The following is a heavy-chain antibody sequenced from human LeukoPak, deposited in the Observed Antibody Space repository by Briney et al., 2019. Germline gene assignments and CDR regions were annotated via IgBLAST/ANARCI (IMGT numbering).Heavy chain of an antibody. Sequence: GGSLRLSCAASGFTFSNAWMSWVRQAPGKGLEWVGHIKKKTDGGTTDYAAPVKARFTISRDDSKNTVLLQMNSLKTEDTAVYYCTTVRPGTSGYSYWGQGTLVTVSS. CDR3: TTVRPGTSGYSY. CDR1: GFTFSNAW. CDR2: IKKKTDGGTT. J-gene: IGHJ4*02. D-gene: IGHD3-22*01. V-gene: IGHV3-15*01.